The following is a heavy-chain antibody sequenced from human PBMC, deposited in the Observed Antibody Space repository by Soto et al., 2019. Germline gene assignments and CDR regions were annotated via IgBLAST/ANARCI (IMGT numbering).Heavy chain of an antibody. CDR3: VMGYFFDY. Sequence: EVQLVESGGGLVQPGGSLRLSCAASGFTFSDYSMNWVRQAPGKGLEWVSDISTSGTIIHYADSVKGRITISRDNVNNSLYLQINSLRDDDTAVYYCVMGYFFDYWGQGTLVTVSS. CDR2: ISTSGTII. J-gene: IGHJ4*02. V-gene: IGHV3-48*02. CDR1: GFTFSDYS. D-gene: IGHD2-8*01.